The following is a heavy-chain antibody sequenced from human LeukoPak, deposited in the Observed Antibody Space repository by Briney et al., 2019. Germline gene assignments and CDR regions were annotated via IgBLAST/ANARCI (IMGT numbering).Heavy chain of an antibody. V-gene: IGHV3-7*01. J-gene: IGHJ3*02. CDR1: GFTLSNYW. Sequence: GGSLRLSCVASGFTLSNYWMSWVRQAPGKGLEWVANIKEDGSEKYYVGSVKGRFTISRDNAKNSLYLHMDSLTAEDTAIYYCARDWVAGVPFDAFDIWGQGTMVSVSS. CDR2: IKEDGSEK. D-gene: IGHD3-10*01. CDR3: ARDWVAGVPFDAFDI.